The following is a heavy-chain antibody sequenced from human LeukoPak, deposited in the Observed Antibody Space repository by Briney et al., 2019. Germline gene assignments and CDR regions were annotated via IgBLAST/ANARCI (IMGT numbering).Heavy chain of an antibody. D-gene: IGHD6-6*01. CDR3: AKDRSQQLVRGYYYYGMEV. V-gene: IGHV3-30*18. Sequence: GGSLRLSCAASGFTFSSYGMHWVRQAPGKVLEWVAVISYDGSNKYYADSVKGRVTSSRDNSKNTLYLQMNSLRAEDTAVYYCAKDRSQQLVRGYYYYGMEVWGQGTTVTVSS. CDR1: GFTFSSYG. J-gene: IGHJ6*02. CDR2: ISYDGSNK.